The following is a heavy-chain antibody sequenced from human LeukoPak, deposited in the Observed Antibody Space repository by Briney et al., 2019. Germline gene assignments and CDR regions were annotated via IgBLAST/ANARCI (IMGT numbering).Heavy chain of an antibody. CDR1: GGSFSGYY. Sequence: SETLSLTCAVYGGSFSGYYWGWIRQPPGKGLEWIGEINHSGSTNYNPSLKSRVTISVDTSKNQFSLKLSSVTAADTAVYYCARGRAKYDFWSGYYTTTSIFDYWGQGTLVTVSS. V-gene: IGHV4-34*01. CDR2: INHSGST. J-gene: IGHJ4*02. D-gene: IGHD3-3*01. CDR3: ARGRAKYDFWSGYYTTTSIFDY.